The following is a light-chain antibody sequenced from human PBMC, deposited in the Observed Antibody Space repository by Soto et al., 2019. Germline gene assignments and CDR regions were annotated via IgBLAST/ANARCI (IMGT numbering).Light chain of an antibody. Sequence: QSALTQPASVSGSPGQSITISCTGTSSDVGGYYYVSWYQHHPGKAPKLMIYQVSNRPSGVSNRFSGSKSGNTASLTISGLQADDEADYYCSSYTSSNTFYVFGTGTKLTVL. CDR2: QVS. CDR3: SSYTSSNTFYV. J-gene: IGLJ1*01. CDR1: SSDVGGYYY. V-gene: IGLV2-14*01.